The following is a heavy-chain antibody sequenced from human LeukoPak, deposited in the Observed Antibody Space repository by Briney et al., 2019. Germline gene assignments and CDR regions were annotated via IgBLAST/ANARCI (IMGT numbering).Heavy chain of an antibody. CDR2: INAGNGNT. V-gene: IGHV1-3*01. Sequence: ASVKVSCKASGYTFTSYAMHWVRQAPGQRLEWMGWINAGNGNTKYSQKFQGRVTITRDTSASTAYMELSSLRSEDTAVYYCARDGWLVPAANYYGMDVWGQGTTVTVSS. CDR3: ARDGWLVPAANYYGMDV. CDR1: GYTFTSYA. J-gene: IGHJ6*02. D-gene: IGHD2-2*01.